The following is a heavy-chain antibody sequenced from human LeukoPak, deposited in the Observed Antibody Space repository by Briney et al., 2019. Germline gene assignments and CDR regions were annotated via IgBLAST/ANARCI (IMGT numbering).Heavy chain of an antibody. CDR2: INHSGST. CDR1: GGSFSGYY. J-gene: IGHJ4*02. CDR3: ARGPLYY. V-gene: IGHV4-34*01. Sequence: SETLSLTCAVYGGSFSGYYWSWIRQPPGKGLEWIGEINHSGSTYYNPSLKSRVTISVDTSKNQFSLKLSSVTAADTAVYYCARGPLYYWGQGTLVTVSS.